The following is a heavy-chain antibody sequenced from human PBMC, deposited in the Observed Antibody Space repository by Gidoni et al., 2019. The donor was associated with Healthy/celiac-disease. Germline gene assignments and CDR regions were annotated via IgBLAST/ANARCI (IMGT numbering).Heavy chain of an antibody. CDR3: ASGDYGDYGGDYGMDV. Sequence: QVQLVESGGGVVQPGRSLRLPCAASGCPFRRYGMHWVRQAPGKGLEWVAVIWYDGSNKYYADSVKGRFTISRDNSKNTLYLQMNSLRAEDTAVYYCASGDYGDYGGDYGMDVWGQGTTVTVSS. J-gene: IGHJ6*02. D-gene: IGHD4-17*01. CDR1: GCPFRRYG. CDR2: IWYDGSNK. V-gene: IGHV3-33*01.